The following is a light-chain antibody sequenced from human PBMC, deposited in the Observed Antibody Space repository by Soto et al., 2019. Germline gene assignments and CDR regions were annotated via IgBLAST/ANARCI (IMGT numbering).Light chain of an antibody. CDR2: GAS. CDR1: QSVSSN. CDR3: QQSYSTLWT. Sequence: EIVMTQSPATLSVSPGERATLSCRASQSVSSNLAWYQQKPGQAPRLLIYGASTRATGIPARFSGSGPGTDFTLTIRSLQPEDFATYYCQQSYSTLWTFGQGTKVDIK. V-gene: IGKV3-15*01. J-gene: IGKJ1*01.